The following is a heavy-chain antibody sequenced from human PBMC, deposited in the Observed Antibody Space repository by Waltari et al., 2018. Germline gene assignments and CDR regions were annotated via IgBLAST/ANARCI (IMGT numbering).Heavy chain of an antibody. D-gene: IGHD2-15*01. J-gene: IGHJ4*02. V-gene: IGHV3-33*01. CDR3: ASQSTTLFDY. CDR1: GFTFRRFG. CDR2: IWHDGSNE. Sequence: QVQLVESGGGVVQPGSSLRPPCAASGFTFRRFGMHWVRQAPGKGLEWVAVIWHDGSNEYYVDSVKGRFTISRDNSKNTLYLQMNSLRAEDSAVYYCASQSTTLFDYWGQGTLVTVSS.